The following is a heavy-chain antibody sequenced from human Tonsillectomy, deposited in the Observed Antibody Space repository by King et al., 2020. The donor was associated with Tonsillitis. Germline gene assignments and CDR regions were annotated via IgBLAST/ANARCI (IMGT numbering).Heavy chain of an antibody. D-gene: IGHD5-12*01. V-gene: IGHV3-23*04. J-gene: IGHJ3*01. CDR1: GFTFSSYA. CDR3: AKDKVATMPRDAFDF. Sequence: EVQLVESGGGLVQPGGSLRLSCAASGFTFSSYAMSWVRQTPGKGLEWVSGISGSGGSTYSADSVKGRFTISRDNSKNTLYLRMNSLRAEDTAVYYCAKDKVATMPRDAFDFWGQGTMVTVSS. CDR2: ISGSGGST.